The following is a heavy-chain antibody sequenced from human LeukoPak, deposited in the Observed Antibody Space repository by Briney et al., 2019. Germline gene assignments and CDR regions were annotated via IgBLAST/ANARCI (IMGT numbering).Heavy chain of an antibody. J-gene: IGHJ4*02. CDR3: AKDVRGYNRPFDY. CDR1: GFSFGSHA. CDR2: ISGSGSST. Sequence: GGSLRLSCAASGFSFGSHAMNWVRQAPGKGLEWVSAISGSGSSTYYADSLKGRFTISRDNSKNTLYLQMNSLRAEDTAIYYCAKDVRGYNRPFDYWGQGTLVTVSS. V-gene: IGHV3-23*01. D-gene: IGHD3-10*02.